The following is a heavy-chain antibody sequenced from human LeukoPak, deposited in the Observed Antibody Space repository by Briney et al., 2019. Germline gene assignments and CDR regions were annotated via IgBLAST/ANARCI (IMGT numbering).Heavy chain of an antibody. V-gene: IGHV3-21*01. J-gene: IGHJ5*02. CDR2: ISSSSSYI. D-gene: IGHD1-26*01. CDR3: ARDSSSGSYPFDP. CDR1: GFTFSSYS. Sequence: GGSLRLSCAASGFTFSSYSMNWVRQAPGKGLEWVSSISSSSSYIYYADSVKSRFTISRDNAKNSLYLQMNSLRAEDTAVYYCARDSSSGSYPFDPWGQGTLVTVSS.